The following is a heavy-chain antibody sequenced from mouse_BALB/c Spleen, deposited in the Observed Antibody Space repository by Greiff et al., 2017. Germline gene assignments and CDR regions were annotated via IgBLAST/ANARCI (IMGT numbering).Heavy chain of an antibody. D-gene: IGHD2-3*01. CDR2: INSNGGST. Sequence: DVQLVESGGGLVQPGGSLKLSCAASGFTFSSYGMSWVRQTPDKRLELVATINSNGGSTYYPDSVKGRFTISRDNAKNTLYLQMSSLKSEDTAMYYCARDHEEDGYYDWYFDVWGAGTTVTVSS. CDR3: ARDHEEDGYYDWYFDV. J-gene: IGHJ1*01. V-gene: IGHV5-6-3*01. CDR1: GFTFSSYG.